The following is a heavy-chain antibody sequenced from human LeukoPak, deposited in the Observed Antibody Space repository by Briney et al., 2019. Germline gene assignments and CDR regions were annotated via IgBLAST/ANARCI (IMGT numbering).Heavy chain of an antibody. CDR2: IYYSGST. Sequence: SETLSLTCIVSGCSISSYYWSWIRQPPGKGLEWIGYIYYSGSTNYNPSLKSRVTISVDTSKNQFSLKLSSVTAADTAVYYCARELAAAGKGGWFDPWGQGTLVTVSS. CDR3: ARELAAAGKGGWFDP. V-gene: IGHV4-59*01. D-gene: IGHD6-13*01. J-gene: IGHJ5*02. CDR1: GCSISSYY.